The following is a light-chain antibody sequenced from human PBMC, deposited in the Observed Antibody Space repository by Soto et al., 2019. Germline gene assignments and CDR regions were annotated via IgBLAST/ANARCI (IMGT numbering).Light chain of an antibody. CDR1: SSNIGAGHD. J-gene: IGLJ2*01. V-gene: IGLV1-40*01. CDR3: QSFDTGLHVV. Sequence: QSVLTQSPSVSGAPGQRVTISCSGTSSNIGAGHDVQWYQQLPGTAPKLLIYANFNRPSGVPDRFSGSTSGTSSSLAITGLQAEDEADYYWQSFDTGLHVVFGGGTKLTVL. CDR2: ANF.